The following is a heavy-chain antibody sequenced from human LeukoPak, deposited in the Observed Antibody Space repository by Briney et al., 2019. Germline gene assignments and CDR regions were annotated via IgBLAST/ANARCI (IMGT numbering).Heavy chain of an antibody. CDR2: IYYSGST. D-gene: IGHD6-13*01. CDR3: ARVENEAAAGTYFDY. Sequence: SETLSLTCTVSGGSISSYYWSWIRQPPGKGLEWIGYIYYSGSTNYNPSLKSRVTISVDTSKNQFSLKLSSVTAADTAVYYRARVENEAAAGTYFDYWGQGTLVTVSS. V-gene: IGHV4-59*01. J-gene: IGHJ4*02. CDR1: GGSISSYY.